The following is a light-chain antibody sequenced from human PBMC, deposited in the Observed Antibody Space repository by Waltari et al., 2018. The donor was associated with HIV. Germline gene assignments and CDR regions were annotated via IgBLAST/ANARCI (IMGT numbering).Light chain of an antibody. Sequence: QSTLTQPRSVSGSPGQSVTISCTGTSSDVGRYDYVSWYQQHPGKAPKLIIYDVPTWPSCVPGLCSVSKSGNTASLTISGLQAGDESDFYCCSYAGGYTLVFGGGTKLTVL. CDR2: DVP. J-gene: IGLJ2*01. CDR1: SSDVGRYDY. CDR3: CSYAGGYTLV. V-gene: IGLV2-11*01.